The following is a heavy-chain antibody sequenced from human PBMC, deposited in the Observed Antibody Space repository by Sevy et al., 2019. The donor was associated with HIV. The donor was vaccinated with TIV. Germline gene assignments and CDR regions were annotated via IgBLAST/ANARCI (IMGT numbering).Heavy chain of an antibody. CDR1: GFSFKTFG. CDR2: MSYDGNNK. D-gene: IGHD5-12*01. J-gene: IGHJ4*02. Sequence: GGSLRLSCAASGFSFKTFGMHWVRQAPGKGLEWVAVMSYDGNNKYYTESVKGRFTISRDNAKNTLYLEMNSLRAEDTAGDFCARDLIAFAMYYADVSGYPSDYWGQGTQVTVSS. CDR3: ARDLIAFAMYYADVSGYPSDY. V-gene: IGHV3-30*03.